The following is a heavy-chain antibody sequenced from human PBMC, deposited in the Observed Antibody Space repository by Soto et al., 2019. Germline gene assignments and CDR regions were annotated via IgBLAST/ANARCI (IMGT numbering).Heavy chain of an antibody. D-gene: IGHD3-22*01. CDR1: GYTFTSYG. Sequence: VASVKVSCKASGYTFTSYGISWVRQAPGQGLEWMGWISAYNGNTNYAQKLQGRVTMTTDTSTSTAYMELRSLRSDDTAVYYCARVGNYYDSSGYYSYYGMDVWGQGTTVTVSS. J-gene: IGHJ6*02. CDR3: ARVGNYYDSSGYYSYYGMDV. V-gene: IGHV1-18*04. CDR2: ISAYNGNT.